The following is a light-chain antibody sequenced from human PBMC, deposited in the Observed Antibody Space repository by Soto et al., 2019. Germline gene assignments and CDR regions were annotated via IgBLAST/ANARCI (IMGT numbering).Light chain of an antibody. V-gene: IGKV3D-20*02. CDR2: GAS. J-gene: IGKJ1*01. CDR1: QSVSSSY. CDR3: QQLTDWPPQWT. Sequence: EIVLTQSPGTLSLSPGERATLSCRASQSVSSSYLAWYQQKPGQAPGLLIYGASSRATGIPDRFSGSGSGTDFTLTISSLEPEDFAVYYCQQLTDWPPQWTFGQGTKVDIK.